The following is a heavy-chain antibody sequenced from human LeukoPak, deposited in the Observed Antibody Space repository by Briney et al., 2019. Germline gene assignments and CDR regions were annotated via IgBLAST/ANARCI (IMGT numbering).Heavy chain of an antibody. D-gene: IGHD2-15*01. CDR1: GFTFSSYS. J-gene: IGHJ4*02. CDR2: ISSSSSYI. V-gene: IGHV3-21*01. Sequence: GGSLRLSCAAPGFTFSSYSMNWVRQAPGKGLEWVSSISSSSSYIYYADSVKGRFTISRDNAKNSLYLQMNSLRAEDTAVYYCAREGFYCSGGSCYSELFDYWGQGTLVTVSS. CDR3: AREGFYCSGGSCYSELFDY.